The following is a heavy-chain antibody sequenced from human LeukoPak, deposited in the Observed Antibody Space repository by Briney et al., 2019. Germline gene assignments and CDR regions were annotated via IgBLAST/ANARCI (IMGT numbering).Heavy chain of an antibody. D-gene: IGHD4-23*01. Sequence: ASVKDSCKASGYTFTSYGISWVRPAPGQGGEWMGWSSAYNGNTNYPQKLQGRITMNTDTSTRTAYMELRSLRSDDTGVYYCATGNDYGGNCDYWGQRTLVTVSS. J-gene: IGHJ4*02. V-gene: IGHV1-18*01. CDR3: ATGNDYGGNCDY. CDR1: GYTFTSYG. CDR2: SSAYNGNT.